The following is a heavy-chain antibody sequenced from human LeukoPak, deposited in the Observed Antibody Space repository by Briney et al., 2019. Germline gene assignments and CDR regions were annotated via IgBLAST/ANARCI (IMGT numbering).Heavy chain of an antibody. D-gene: IGHD1-14*01. V-gene: IGHV3-74*01. Sequence: GGSLRLSCAASGFTFSSYWMHWVRQVPGKGLVWVARINPGGSSITYADSVKGRFTISRDNAKNTLYLQMDSLRAEDTGVYYCARSNQADDYWGQGTLVAVSS. CDR3: ARSNQADDY. CDR2: INPGGSSI. CDR1: GFTFSSYW. J-gene: IGHJ4*02.